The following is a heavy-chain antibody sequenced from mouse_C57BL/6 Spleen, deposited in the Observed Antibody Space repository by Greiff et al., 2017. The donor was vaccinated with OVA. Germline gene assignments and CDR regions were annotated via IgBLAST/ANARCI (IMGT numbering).Heavy chain of an antibody. CDR2: IHPNSGST. V-gene: IGHV1-64*01. CDR1: GYTFTSYW. Sequence: QVQLQQPGAELVKPGASVKLSCKASGYTFTSYWMHWVKQRPGQGLEWIGMIHPNSGSTNYNEKFKSKATLTVDKSSSTAYMQLSSLTSEDSAVYYCASLYDYDVRYAMDYWGQGTSVTVSS. J-gene: IGHJ4*01. D-gene: IGHD2-4*01. CDR3: ASLYDYDVRYAMDY.